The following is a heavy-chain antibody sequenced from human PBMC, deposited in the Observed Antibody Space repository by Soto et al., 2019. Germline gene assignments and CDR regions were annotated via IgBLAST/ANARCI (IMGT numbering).Heavy chain of an antibody. Sequence: QVQLVESGGGVVQPGRSLRLSCAASGFTFSTYGIHWVRQAPGKGLEWVAVIWYDGSNKYYADSVKGRFTISRDNSKNTLYLQMDSLRAEDTDGYYCARAVGPYDYWGQGTLVTVSS. CDR3: ARAVGPYDY. CDR1: GFTFSTYG. CDR2: IWYDGSNK. D-gene: IGHD6-19*01. J-gene: IGHJ4*02. V-gene: IGHV3-33*01.